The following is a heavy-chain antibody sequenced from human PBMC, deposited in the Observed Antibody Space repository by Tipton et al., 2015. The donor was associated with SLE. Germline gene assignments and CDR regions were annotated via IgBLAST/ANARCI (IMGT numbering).Heavy chain of an antibody. J-gene: IGHJ5*02. CDR1: GGSISNYY. CDR3: TRDLYPYSANNWFDP. CDR2: IYDSGNT. D-gene: IGHD4-11*01. Sequence: TLSLTCTVSGGSISNYYWSWIRQPPGKGLEWLGYIYDSGNTIYNPSHKSRLTLSVDTSKNQVSLKLTSVTAAGTAVYFCTRDLYPYSANNWFDPWGPGTLVTVSS. V-gene: IGHV4-59*01.